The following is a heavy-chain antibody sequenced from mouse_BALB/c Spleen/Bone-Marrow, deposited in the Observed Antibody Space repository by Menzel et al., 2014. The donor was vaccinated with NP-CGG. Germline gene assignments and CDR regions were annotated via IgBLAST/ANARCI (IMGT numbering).Heavy chain of an antibody. V-gene: IGHV1-74*01. Sequence: VQLQESGAELVKPGAPVKLSYKASGYTFTSYWMNWVKQRPGRGLEWIGRIDPSDSETHYNQKFKDKATLTVDKSSSTAYIQLSSLTSEDSAVYYCARALGDGYYYAMDYWGQGTSVTVSS. D-gene: IGHD2-3*01. J-gene: IGHJ4*01. CDR3: ARALGDGYYYAMDY. CDR2: IDPSDSET. CDR1: GYTFTSYW.